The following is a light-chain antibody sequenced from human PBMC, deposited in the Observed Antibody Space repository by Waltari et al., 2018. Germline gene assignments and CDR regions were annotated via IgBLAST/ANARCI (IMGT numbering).Light chain of an antibody. CDR2: GAS. CDR1: QRISSY. J-gene: IGKJ3*01. CDR3: QQTYNLIT. Sequence: DIQMTQSPSFLPASVGDRVTITCRASQRISSYLNWYQMKPGKAPELLIYGASTVQSGVPSRFSGSGFGTDFTLTISSLQPEDFATYYCQQTYNLITFGPGTKVDLK. V-gene: IGKV1-39*01.